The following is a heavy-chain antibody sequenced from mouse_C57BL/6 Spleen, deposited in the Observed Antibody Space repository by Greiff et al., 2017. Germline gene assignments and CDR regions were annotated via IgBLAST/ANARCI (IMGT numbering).Heavy chain of an antibody. CDR2: IDPENGDT. J-gene: IGHJ3*01. Sequence: VQLKQSGAELVRPGASVKLSCTASGFNIKDDYMHWVKQRPEQGLEWIGWIDPENGDTAYASKFQGKATIAADTSSNTAYLQLSSLTSEDTAVYYCTTGYGNFVAYWGQGTLVTVSA. V-gene: IGHV14-4*01. D-gene: IGHD2-1*01. CDR3: TTGYGNFVAY. CDR1: GFNIKDDY.